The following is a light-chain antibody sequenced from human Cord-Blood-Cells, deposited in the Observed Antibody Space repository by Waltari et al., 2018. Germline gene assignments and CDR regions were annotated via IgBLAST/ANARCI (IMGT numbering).Light chain of an antibody. CDR3: CSYAGSYV. V-gene: IGLV2-11*01. Sequence: QSALTQPRSVSGSPGQSATISCPGTSSDVGGYHYVPWYQQHPGNAPKLMIDDVSKRPSGVPDRFSGSKSGNTASLTISGLQAEDEADYYCCSYAGSYVFGTGTKVTVL. CDR2: DVS. J-gene: IGLJ1*01. CDR1: SSDVGGYHY.